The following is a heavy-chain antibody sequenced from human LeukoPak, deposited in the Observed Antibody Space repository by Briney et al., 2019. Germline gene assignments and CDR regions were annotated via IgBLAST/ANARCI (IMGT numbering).Heavy chain of an antibody. J-gene: IGHJ3*02. CDR3: ARGGGYSGYDYSFAFDI. Sequence: GGSLRLSCAASGFTFSSYWMSWVRQAPGKGLEWVANIKQDGSEKYYVDSVKGRFPISRDNAKNSLYLQMNSLRAEDTAVYYCARGGGYSGYDYSFAFDIWGQGTMVTVSS. D-gene: IGHD5-12*01. V-gene: IGHV3-7*01. CDR2: IKQDGSEK. CDR1: GFTFSSYW.